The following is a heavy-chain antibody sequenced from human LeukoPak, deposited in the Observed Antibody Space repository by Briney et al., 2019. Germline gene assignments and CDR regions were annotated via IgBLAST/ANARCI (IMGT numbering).Heavy chain of an antibody. J-gene: IGHJ4*02. Sequence: GESLKISCKGSGYSFTSYWIGWVRQMPGKGLEWMGIIYPGDSDTRYSPSFQGQVTISADKSISTAYLQWSSLKASDTAMYYCARLSNPIVVVTARNFDYWGQGTLVTVSS. D-gene: IGHD2-21*02. CDR1: GYSFTSYW. V-gene: IGHV5-51*01. CDR2: IYPGDSDT. CDR3: ARLSNPIVVVTARNFDY.